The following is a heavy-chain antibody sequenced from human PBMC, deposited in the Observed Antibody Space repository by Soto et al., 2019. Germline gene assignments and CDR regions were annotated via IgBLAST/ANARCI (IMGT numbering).Heavy chain of an antibody. J-gene: IGHJ5*02. CDR3: GSNGYDYPNWFDP. V-gene: IGHV4-59*01. Sequence: SETLSLTCTVSGGSISSYYWSWIRQPPGKGLEWIGYIHYSGSTNYNPSLKSRVTISLDTSKKQFSLKLSSVTAADTAVYYCGSNGYDYPNWFDPWGQGTLVTVSS. D-gene: IGHD3-22*01. CDR1: GGSISSYY. CDR2: IHYSGST.